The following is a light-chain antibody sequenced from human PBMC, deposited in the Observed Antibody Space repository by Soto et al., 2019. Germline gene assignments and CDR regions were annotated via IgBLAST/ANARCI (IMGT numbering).Light chain of an antibody. J-gene: IGKJ1*01. Sequence: DIQKTQSPSTLSASVGDRVTITCRASQSISSWLAWYQQKPGKAPKLLIYDASSLESGVPSGFSGSGSGTEFTLTISSLQPDDFATYYCQQYNSYSWTFGQGTKV. CDR3: QQYNSYSWT. V-gene: IGKV1-5*01. CDR1: QSISSW. CDR2: DAS.